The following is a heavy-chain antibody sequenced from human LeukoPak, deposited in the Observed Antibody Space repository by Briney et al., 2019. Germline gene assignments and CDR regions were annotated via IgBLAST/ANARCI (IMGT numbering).Heavy chain of an antibody. CDR3: ARDVRILTGYYSPNWFDP. CDR1: GYTFTSYA. Sequence: ASVKVSCKASGYTFTSYAMHWVRQAPGQRLEWMGWINAGNGNTKYSQKFQGRVTITRDTSASTAYMELSSLRSEDTAVYYCARDVRILTGYYSPNWFDPWGQGTLVTVSS. CDR2: INAGNGNT. J-gene: IGHJ5*02. D-gene: IGHD3-9*01. V-gene: IGHV1-3*01.